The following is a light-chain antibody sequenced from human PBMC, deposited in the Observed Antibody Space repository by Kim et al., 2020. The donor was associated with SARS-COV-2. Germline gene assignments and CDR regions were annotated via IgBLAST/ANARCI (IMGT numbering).Light chain of an antibody. CDR1: NIGSKS. CDR3: QVWDSSSDHWV. J-gene: IGLJ3*02. V-gene: IGLV3-21*04. Sequence: SYELTQPPSVSVAPGKTARITCGGNNIGSKSVHWYQQKPGQAPVLVIYYDSDRPSGIPERFSGSNSGNTATLTIGRVEAGDEADYYCQVWDSSSDHWVFGGGTQLTVL. CDR2: YDS.